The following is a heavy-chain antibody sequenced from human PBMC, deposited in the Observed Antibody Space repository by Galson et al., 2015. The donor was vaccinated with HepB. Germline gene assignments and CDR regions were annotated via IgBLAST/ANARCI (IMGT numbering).Heavy chain of an antibody. CDR3: ATPRGKLGGDAFDI. J-gene: IGHJ3*02. V-gene: IGHV1-69*02. D-gene: IGHD7-27*01. Sequence: QSGAEVKKPGESLKISCKASGGTFSSYTISWVRQAPGQGLEWMGRIIPILGIANYAQKFQGRVTITADKSTSTAYMELSSLRSEDTAVYYCATPRGKLGGDAFDIWGQGTMVTVSS. CDR1: GGTFSSYT. CDR2: IIPILGIA.